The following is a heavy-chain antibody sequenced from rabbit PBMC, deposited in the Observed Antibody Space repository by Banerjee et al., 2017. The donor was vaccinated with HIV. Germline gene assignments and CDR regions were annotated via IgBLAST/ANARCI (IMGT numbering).Heavy chain of an antibody. CDR3: ARSITGDYIFYF. D-gene: IGHD1-1*01. CDR2: IHVGSSGST. Sequence: QEQLEESGGDLVKPEGSLTLTCTASGFSFSSSYSVCWVRQAPGKGLECIACIHVGSSGSTNYASLAKGRFTISKTSATTVTLQITSLTSADTAPYFCARSITGDYIFYFWGQGPLVPVS. V-gene: IGHV1S45*01. CDR1: GFSFSSSYS. J-gene: IGHJ3*01.